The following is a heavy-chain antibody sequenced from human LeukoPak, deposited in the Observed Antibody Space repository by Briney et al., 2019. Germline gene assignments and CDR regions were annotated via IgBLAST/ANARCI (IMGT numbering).Heavy chain of an antibody. CDR1: GFTFSNYG. V-gene: IGHV3-30*02. Sequence: GGSLRLSCAASGFTFSNYGMHWVRQAPGKGLEWVAFIRYDGSNKYFADSLKGRFTISRDNSKNTLYLQMNSLRAEDTAVYYCAKDLPPLGYSSSWFDAFDIWGQGTMVTVSS. J-gene: IGHJ3*02. CDR3: AKDLPPLGYSSSWFDAFDI. CDR2: IRYDGSNK. D-gene: IGHD6-13*01.